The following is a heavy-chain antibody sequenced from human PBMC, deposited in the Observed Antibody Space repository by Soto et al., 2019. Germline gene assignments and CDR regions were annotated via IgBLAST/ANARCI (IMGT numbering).Heavy chain of an antibody. CDR2: INTDGSST. V-gene: IGHV3-74*01. CDR3: ARFSVGVVPTTTDKF. J-gene: IGHJ4*02. D-gene: IGHD2-21*01. Sequence: EMQLVQSGGGLVQPGGSLRLSCAASGFTFSSYWMHWVRQPPGKELVWVSRINTDGSSTSYADSVKGRFTISRDNAQNTLYLQMNSLGAEDTAVYYSARFSVGVVPTTTDKFWGQGTLVTVSS. CDR1: GFTFSSYW.